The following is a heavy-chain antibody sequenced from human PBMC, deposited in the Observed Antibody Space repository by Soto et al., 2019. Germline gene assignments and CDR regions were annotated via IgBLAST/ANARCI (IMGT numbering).Heavy chain of an antibody. D-gene: IGHD2-21*02. CDR2: TYYRSKWYN. V-gene: IGHV6-1*01. CDR3: AQISMTEAPY. Sequence: QTLSLTRALSRDRVSCNSVALEWVSQSPSRGLEWLGRTYYRSKWYNDYAVSVKSRISINADTSKNQFSLQLNSVTPEDTAVYYCAQISMTEAPYWGQGTLVTVSS. CDR1: RDRVSCNSVA. J-gene: IGHJ4*02.